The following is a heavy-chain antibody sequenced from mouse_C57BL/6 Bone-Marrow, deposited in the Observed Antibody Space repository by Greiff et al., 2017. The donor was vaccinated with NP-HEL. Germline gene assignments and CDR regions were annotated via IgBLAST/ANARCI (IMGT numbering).Heavy chain of an antibody. CDR1: GYTFTSYW. CDR2: IAPSDSYT. CDR3: ARLTTVVFDY. D-gene: IGHD1-1*01. Sequence: VQLQQPGAELVKPGASVKLSCKASGYTFTSYWMQWVKQRPGQGLEWIGEIAPSDSYTNYNQKFKGKATLTVDTSSSTAYMQLSSLTSEDSAVYYCARLTTVVFDYWGQGTTLTVSS. V-gene: IGHV1-50*01. J-gene: IGHJ2*01.